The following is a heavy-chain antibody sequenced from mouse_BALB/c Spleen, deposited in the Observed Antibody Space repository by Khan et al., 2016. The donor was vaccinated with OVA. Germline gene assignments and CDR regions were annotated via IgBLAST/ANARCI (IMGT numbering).Heavy chain of an antibody. CDR3: TRKNYYGYAMDY. Sequence: VQLKESGPGLVKPSQSLSLTCTVTGYSITSGYAWNWIRQFPGNKLEWMGYISYSGSTSYNPSLRSRLSITRDPSKNQFFLPLNSFTTDDTARYYWTRKNYYGYAMDYWGQGTSVTVSS. CDR1: GYSITSGYA. CDR2: ISYSGST. D-gene: IGHD1-1*01. V-gene: IGHV3-2*02. J-gene: IGHJ4*01.